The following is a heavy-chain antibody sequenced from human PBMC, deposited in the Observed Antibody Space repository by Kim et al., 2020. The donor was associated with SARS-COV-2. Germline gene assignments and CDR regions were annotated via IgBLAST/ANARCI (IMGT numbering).Heavy chain of an antibody. CDR2: ISGSGGST. Sequence: GGSLRLSCAASGFTLSAYAMSWVRQAPGKGLEWVSGISGSGGSTDYADSVKGRFTISRDNSRNTLYLQMNSLRAEDTAVYYCARYRADAWTFDYCAEG. CDR1: GFTLSAYA. J-gene: IGHJ4*02. CDR3: ARYRADAWTFDY. V-gene: IGHV3-23*01. D-gene: IGHD5-12*01.